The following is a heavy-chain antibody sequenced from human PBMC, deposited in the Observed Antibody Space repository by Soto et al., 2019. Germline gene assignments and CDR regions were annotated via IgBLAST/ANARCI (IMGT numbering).Heavy chain of an antibody. D-gene: IGHD3-22*01. CDR1: GGTFSSYT. CDR2: IIPINGIA. J-gene: IGHJ4*02. V-gene: IGHV1-69*04. Sequence: SVKVSCKASGGTFSSYTISWVRQAPGQGLKWMGRIIPINGIANYAQKLQGRVTMTADTSTSTAFMELRSLRSDDTAVYYCARDPSNTSGNKLYLDYWGQGTLVTVSS. CDR3: ARDPSNTSGNKLYLDY.